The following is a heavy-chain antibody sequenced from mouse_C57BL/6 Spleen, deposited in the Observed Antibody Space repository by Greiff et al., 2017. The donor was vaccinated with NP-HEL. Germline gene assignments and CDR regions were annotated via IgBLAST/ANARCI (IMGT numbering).Heavy chain of an antibody. CDR1: GYTFTSYW. CDR2: IDPSDSET. J-gene: IGHJ4*01. CDR3: ARNRMVTTVMDY. Sequence: VQLQQPGAELVRPGSSVKLSCKASGYTFTSYWMHWVKQRPIQGLEWIGNIDPSDSETHYNQKFKDKATLTVDKSSSTAYMQLSSLTSEDSAVYYCARNRMVTTVMDYWGQGTSVTVSS. D-gene: IGHD2-2*01. V-gene: IGHV1-52*01.